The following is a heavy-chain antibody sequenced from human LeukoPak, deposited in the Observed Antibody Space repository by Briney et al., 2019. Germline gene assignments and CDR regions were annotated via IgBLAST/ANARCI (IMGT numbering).Heavy chain of an antibody. CDR2: IKRDGTET. CDR1: ELTLSNYC. D-gene: IGHD1-26*01. J-gene: IGHJ4*02. CDR3: TRGGRNTSYYWYY. V-gene: IGHV3-7*01. Sequence: GGSLRLSCAASELTLSNYCMTWVRQGPGKGLEWVATIKRDGTETYYVDSVRGRLTISRDNAENSVYLRMNSLRAEDTAVYYCTRGGRNTSYYWYYWGQGTLVTVSS.